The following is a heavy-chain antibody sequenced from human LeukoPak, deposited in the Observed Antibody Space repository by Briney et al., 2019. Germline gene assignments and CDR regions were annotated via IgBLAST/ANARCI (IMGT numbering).Heavy chain of an antibody. CDR2: IYYSGST. V-gene: IGHV4-59*12. CDR1: GGSISSYY. J-gene: IGHJ6*03. Sequence: SETLSLTCTVSGGSISSYYWSWIRQPPGKGLEWIGYIYYSGSTNYNPSLKSRVTISVDTSKNQFSLKLSSVTAADTAVYYCARGLRYYDILTGYYGGANYYYYYMDVWGKGTTVTVSS. D-gene: IGHD3-9*01. CDR3: ARGLRYYDILTGYYGGANYYYYYMDV.